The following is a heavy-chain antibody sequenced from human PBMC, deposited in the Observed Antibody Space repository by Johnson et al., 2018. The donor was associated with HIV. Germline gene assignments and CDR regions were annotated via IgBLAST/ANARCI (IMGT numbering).Heavy chain of an antibody. CDR1: GFTFSSYG. J-gene: IGHJ3*02. CDR2: IQYDGSKK. D-gene: IGHD6-13*01. V-gene: IGHV3-30*02. CDR3: AKVAVATAAGGVALDI. Sequence: QVQLVESGGGVVQPGGSLRLSCAASGFTFSSYGMHWVRQAPGKGLEWVTFIQYDGSKKNYAVSVKGRFTISRDNSKNTLYLQLNSLRTEDTAVYYCAKVAVATAAGGVALDIWGPGTMVTVS.